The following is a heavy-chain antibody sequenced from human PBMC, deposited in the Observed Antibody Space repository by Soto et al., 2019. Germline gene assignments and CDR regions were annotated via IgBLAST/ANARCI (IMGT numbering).Heavy chain of an antibody. V-gene: IGHV1-69*13. J-gene: IGHJ4*02. CDR1: GGTFSSYA. CDR3: ARDDGEAYDSSGYYSAY. CDR2: IIPIFGTA. D-gene: IGHD3-22*01. Sequence: GASVKVSCKASGGTFSSYAISWVRQAPGQGLEWMGGIIPIFGTANYAQKFQGRVTITADESTSTAYMELSSLRSEDTAVYYCARDDGEAYDSSGYYSAYWGQGTLVTVS.